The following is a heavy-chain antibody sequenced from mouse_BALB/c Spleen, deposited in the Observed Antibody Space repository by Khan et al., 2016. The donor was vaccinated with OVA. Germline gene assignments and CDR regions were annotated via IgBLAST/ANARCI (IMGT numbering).Heavy chain of an antibody. V-gene: IGHV1S81*02. CDR3: ARSGYGNPFAY. CDR2: INPNNGDS. D-gene: IGHD2-1*01. Sequence: QVQLQQPGAELVKPGTSVKISCKASGYTFTSYYMYWVKQRPGQGLEWIGGINPNNGDSNFNEKFKSKATLTVDKSSSTAYMQLGILTAEDSAVYYGARSGYGNPFAYWGQGTLVTVSA. CDR1: GYTFTSYY. J-gene: IGHJ3*01.